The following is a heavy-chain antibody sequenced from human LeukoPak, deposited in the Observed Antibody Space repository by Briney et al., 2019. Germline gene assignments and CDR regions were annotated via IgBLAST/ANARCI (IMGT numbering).Heavy chain of an antibody. J-gene: IGHJ3*02. CDR2: IYYSGST. CDR1: GGSISSYY. Sequence: SETLSLTCTVSGGSISSYYWSWIRQPPGKGLEWIGYIYYSGSTNYNPSLKSRVTISVDTSKNQFSLKLSSVTAADTAVYYCAREGAVGAFDIWGQGTMVTVSS. D-gene: IGHD1-26*01. V-gene: IGHV4-59*01. CDR3: AREGAVGAFDI.